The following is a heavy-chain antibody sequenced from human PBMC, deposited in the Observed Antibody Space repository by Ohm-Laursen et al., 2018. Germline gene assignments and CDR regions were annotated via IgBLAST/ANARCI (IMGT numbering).Heavy chain of an antibody. D-gene: IGHD3-3*01. V-gene: IGHV1-8*01. CDR1: GYTFTSYD. CDR2: MNPNSGNT. J-gene: IGHJ6*02. CDR3: ATSRLRFLSNGMDV. Sequence: AASVKVSCKTSGYTFTSYDINWVRQATGQGLEWMGWMNPNSGNTGYAQKFQGRVTMTRNTSISTAYMELSSLRSEDTAVYYCATSRLRFLSNGMDVWGQGTTVTVSS.